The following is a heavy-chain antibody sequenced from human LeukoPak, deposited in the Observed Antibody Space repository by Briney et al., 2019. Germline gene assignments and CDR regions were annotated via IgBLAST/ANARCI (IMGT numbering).Heavy chain of an antibody. D-gene: IGHD3-3*01. Sequence: PSETLSLTCAVYGGSFSGYYWSWIRQPPGQGLEWIGEINHSGSTNYNPSLKSRVTISVDTSKNQFSLKLSSVTAADTAVYYCARGSGLTIFGVVIIKGIGWFDPWGQGTLVTVSS. CDR2: INHSGST. V-gene: IGHV4-34*01. J-gene: IGHJ5*02. CDR3: ARGSGLTIFGVVIIKGIGWFDP. CDR1: GGSFSGYY.